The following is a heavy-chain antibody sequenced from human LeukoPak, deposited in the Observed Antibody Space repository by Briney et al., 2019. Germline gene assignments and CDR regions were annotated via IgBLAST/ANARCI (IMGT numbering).Heavy chain of an antibody. CDR3: AKPNWNYISDYFDY. V-gene: IGHV3-23*01. D-gene: IGHD1-7*01. CDR2: ISDGGGDT. J-gene: IGHJ4*02. Sequence: GGSLRLSCAASGFTSSTYAMSWVRQGPGKGLEWVSLISDGGGDTYYADSVKGRFTISRDNSKNTLYLQMNSLRADDSAVYYCAKPNWNYISDYFDYWGQGTLVTVSS. CDR1: GFTSSTYA.